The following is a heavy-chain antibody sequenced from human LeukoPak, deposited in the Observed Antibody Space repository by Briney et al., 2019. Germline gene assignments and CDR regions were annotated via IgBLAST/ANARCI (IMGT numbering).Heavy chain of an antibody. CDR3: ATDSGAVNYYYYYGMDV. CDR1: GYTFTKYG. Sequence: ASVKVSCKASGYTFTKYGITWVRQAPGKGLEWMGGFDPEDGETIYARKFQGRVTMTEDTSTDTAYMELSSLRSEDTAVYYCATDSGAVNYYYYYGMDVWGQGTTVTVSS. CDR2: FDPEDGET. D-gene: IGHD3-10*01. V-gene: IGHV1-24*01. J-gene: IGHJ6*02.